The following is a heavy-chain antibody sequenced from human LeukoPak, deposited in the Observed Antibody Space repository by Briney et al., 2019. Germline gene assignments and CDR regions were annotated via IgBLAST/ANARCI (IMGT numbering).Heavy chain of an antibody. CDR2: ISSSSSYI. CDR3: ARAVNYDSSGYYGY. D-gene: IGHD3-22*01. Sequence: GGSLRLSCAASGFTFSSYSMNWVRQAPGKGLEWVSSISSSSSYIYYADSVKGRFTISRDNAKNSLYLQMNSLGAEDTAVYYCARAVNYDSSGYYGYWGQGTLVTVSS. V-gene: IGHV3-21*01. J-gene: IGHJ4*02. CDR1: GFTFSSYS.